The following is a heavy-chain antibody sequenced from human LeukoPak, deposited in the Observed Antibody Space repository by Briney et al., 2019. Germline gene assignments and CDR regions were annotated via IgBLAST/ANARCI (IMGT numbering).Heavy chain of an antibody. CDR1: GGSISSSSYY. CDR3: ARASGDYVWGSYRYNWFDP. D-gene: IGHD3-16*02. J-gene: IGHJ5*02. Sequence: SETLSLTCTVSGGSISSSSYYWGWIRQPPGKGLEWIGSIYYSGSTYYNPSLKSRVTISVDTSKNQFSLKLSSVTAADTAVYYCARASGDYVWGSYRYNWFDPWGQGTLVTVSS. CDR2: IYYSGST. V-gene: IGHV4-39*07.